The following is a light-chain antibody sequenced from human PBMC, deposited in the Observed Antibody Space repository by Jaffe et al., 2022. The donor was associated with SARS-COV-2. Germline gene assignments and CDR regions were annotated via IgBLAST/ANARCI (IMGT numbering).Light chain of an antibody. CDR2: STN. CDR3: VLYMGSGTWI. J-gene: IGLJ2*01. CDR1: SGSVSTTNY. V-gene: IGLV8-61*01. Sequence: QTVVTQEPSFSVSPGGTVTLTCGLNSGSVSTTNYPSWYQQTPGQAPRALIYSTNIRSSGVPDRFSGSTLRNKAVLTITGAQADDESDYYCVLYMGSGTWIFGGGTKLTVL.